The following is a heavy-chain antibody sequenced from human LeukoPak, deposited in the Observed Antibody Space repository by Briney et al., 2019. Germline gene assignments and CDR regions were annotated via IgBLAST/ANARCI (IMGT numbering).Heavy chain of an antibody. CDR3: ARGGSPRDTAMVPFDY. Sequence: SETLSLTCTVSGGSISSSSYYWGWIRQPPGKGLEWIGSIYYSGSTYYNPAIKSRVTISVDTSKNQFSLKLSSVTAADTAVYYCARGGSPRDTAMVPFDYWGQGTLVTVSS. J-gene: IGHJ4*02. D-gene: IGHD5-18*01. CDR1: GGSISSSSYY. V-gene: IGHV4-39*07. CDR2: IYYSGST.